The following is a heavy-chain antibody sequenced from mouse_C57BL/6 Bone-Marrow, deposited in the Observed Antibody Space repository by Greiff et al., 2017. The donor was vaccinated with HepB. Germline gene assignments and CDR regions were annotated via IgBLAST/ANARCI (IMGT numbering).Heavy chain of an antibody. CDR2: IYPGNSDT. CDR3: TRRAYSNYRYAMDY. Sequence: VQLQQSGTVLARPGASVKMSCKTSGYTFTSYWMHWVKQRPGQGLEWIGAIYPGNSDTSYNQKFKGKAKLTAVTSASTAYMELSSLTNEDSAVYYCTRRAYSNYRYAMDYWGQGTSVTVSS. V-gene: IGHV1-5*01. D-gene: IGHD2-5*01. CDR1: GYTFTSYW. J-gene: IGHJ4*01.